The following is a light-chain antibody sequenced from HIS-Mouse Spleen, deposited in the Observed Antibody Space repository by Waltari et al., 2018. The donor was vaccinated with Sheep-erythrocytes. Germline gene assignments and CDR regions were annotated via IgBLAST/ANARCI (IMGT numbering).Light chain of an antibody. CDR2: DVT. CDR3: SSYTSSSSLV. Sequence: QSALTQPASVSGSPGQSITISCTGTSSDVGGYNFVPWYQQHPGKAPKLLIYDVTNRPSGVSTRFSGSRSGNTASLTISGLQAEDEADYYCSSYTSSSSLVFGTGTKVTVL. CDR1: SSDVGGYNF. J-gene: IGLJ1*01. V-gene: IGLV2-14*03.